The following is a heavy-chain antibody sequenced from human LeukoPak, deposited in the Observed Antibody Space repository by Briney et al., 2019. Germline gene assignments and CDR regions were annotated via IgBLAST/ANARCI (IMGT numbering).Heavy chain of an antibody. V-gene: IGHV3-13*01. J-gene: IGHJ4*02. CDR3: AGGAAAAGTMDY. D-gene: IGHD6-13*01. CDR2: IGTAGDT. Sequence: GGSLRLSCAASGFTFSSYDMHWVRQATGKGLEWVSAIGTAGDTYYPGSVKGRFTISRENAKNSLYLQMSSLRAGDTAVYYCAGGAAAAGTMDYWGQGTLVTVSS. CDR1: GFTFSSYD.